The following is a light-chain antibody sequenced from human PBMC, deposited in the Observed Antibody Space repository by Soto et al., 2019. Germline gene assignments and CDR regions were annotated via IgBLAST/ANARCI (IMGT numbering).Light chain of an antibody. CDR2: AAS. Sequence: DIQMTQSPSTLSGSVGERVTITCRASQTVRSWLAWYQQKPGQAPKLLIYAASSLESGVPSRFSGSGSGTDFTLTISSLQPEDFATYYCQQDSSFPWTFGQGTKVDI. J-gene: IGKJ1*01. V-gene: IGKV1-12*01. CDR1: QTVRSW. CDR3: QQDSSFPWT.